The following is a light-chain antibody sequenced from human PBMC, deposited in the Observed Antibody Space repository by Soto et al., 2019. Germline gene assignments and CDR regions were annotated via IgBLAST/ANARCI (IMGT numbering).Light chain of an antibody. J-gene: IGLJ1*01. V-gene: IGLV2-14*01. CDR3: FSYTSSGTYV. Sequence: LTQPASVSGYPGQSITISCTGTSSDVGNYKYVSWYQQHPGKAPKLMIYEVSNRPSGVSNRFSGSKSGNTASLTISGLQAEDVTDYYCFSYTSSGTYVFGTGTKVTVL. CDR1: SSDVGNYKY. CDR2: EVS.